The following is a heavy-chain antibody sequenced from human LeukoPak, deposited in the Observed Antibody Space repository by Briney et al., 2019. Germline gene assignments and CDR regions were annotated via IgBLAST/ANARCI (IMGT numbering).Heavy chain of an antibody. CDR1: GFTFSSYA. D-gene: IGHD5-12*01. CDR2: ISYDGSSK. J-gene: IGHJ4*02. Sequence: GGSLRLSCAASGFTFSSYAMHWVRQAPGKGLEWVAVISYDGSSKYYADSVKGRFTISRDNSKNTLYLQMNSLRAEDTAVYYCARAKVRGYSGYDYVSLGYWGQGTLVTVSS. CDR3: ARAKVRGYSGYDYVSLGY. V-gene: IGHV3-30*04.